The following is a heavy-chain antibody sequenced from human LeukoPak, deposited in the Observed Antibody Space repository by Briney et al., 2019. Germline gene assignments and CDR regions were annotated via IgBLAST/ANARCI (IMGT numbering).Heavy chain of an antibody. D-gene: IGHD4-17*01. CDR3: AKSTVTKYFDN. CDR1: GFTFSSYE. V-gene: IGHV3-48*03. J-gene: IGHJ4*02. Sequence: GGSLRLSCAASGFTFSSYEMNWVRQAAGKGREWISDISRSGSTINYAVSVKGRFTISRDDAKYSVYLQMNSLRAEDAAVYYCAKSTVTKYFDNWGQGSLGTGS. CDR2: ISRSGSTI.